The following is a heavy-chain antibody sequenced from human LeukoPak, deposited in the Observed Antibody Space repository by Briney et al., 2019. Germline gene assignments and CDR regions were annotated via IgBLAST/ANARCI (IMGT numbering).Heavy chain of an antibody. CDR2: IYYSGST. J-gene: IGHJ4*02. D-gene: IGHD3-22*01. V-gene: IGHV4-59*01. Sequence: TSETLSLTCTVSGGSISNYYWSWIRQPPGRGLEWIGYIYYSGSTNHNPSLKSRVTISVDTSKNQFSLKLNSVTAADTAVYYCARHQGLSGYYLYYFDYWGQGTLVTVSS. CDR3: ARHQGLSGYYLYYFDY. CDR1: GGSISNYY.